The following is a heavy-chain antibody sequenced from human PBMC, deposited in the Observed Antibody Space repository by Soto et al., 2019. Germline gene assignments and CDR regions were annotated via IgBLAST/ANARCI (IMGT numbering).Heavy chain of an antibody. V-gene: IGHV3-15*01. CDR2: IKSKTDGGTT. CDR1: GFTFSNAW. CDR3: TTEKGYCSSTSCYDAFDI. D-gene: IGHD2-2*01. Sequence: PGGSLRLCCAASGFTFSNAWMSWVRQAPGKGLEWVGRIKSKTDGGTTDYAAPVKGRFTISRDDSKNTLYLQMNSLKTEDTAVYYCTTEKGYCSSTSCYDAFDIWGQGTMVTVSS. J-gene: IGHJ3*02.